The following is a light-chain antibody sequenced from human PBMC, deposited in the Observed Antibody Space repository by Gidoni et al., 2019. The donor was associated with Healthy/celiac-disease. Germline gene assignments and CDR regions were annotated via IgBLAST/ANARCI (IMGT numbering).Light chain of an antibody. V-gene: IGLV2-23*01. CDR1: SSRVRSYNL. CDR3: CSYAGSSTPYV. J-gene: IGLJ1*01. CDR2: EGS. Sequence: QSALTQPASVSGSPGQPITISCTGTSSRVRSYNLVSWYPQHPGKAPKLMIYEGSKRPSGVSNRFSGSKSGNTASLTISWLQAEDEADYYCCSYAGSSTPYVFGTGTKVTVL.